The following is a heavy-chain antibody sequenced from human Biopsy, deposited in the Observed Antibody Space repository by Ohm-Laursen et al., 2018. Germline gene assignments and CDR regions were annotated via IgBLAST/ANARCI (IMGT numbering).Heavy chain of an antibody. Sequence: TLSLTCIVSGGSISTSTYFWGWIRQPPGRGLEWIGGLYFSGSTNYNPSLKSRVTISVDTSKNQFSLRLNSVTAADTAVYYCARATNSTGWPYYYFYGMDVWGQGTTVTVSS. CDR2: LYFSGST. J-gene: IGHJ6*02. V-gene: IGHV4-39*07. CDR1: GGSISTSTYF. D-gene: IGHD2/OR15-2a*01. CDR3: ARATNSTGWPYYYFYGMDV.